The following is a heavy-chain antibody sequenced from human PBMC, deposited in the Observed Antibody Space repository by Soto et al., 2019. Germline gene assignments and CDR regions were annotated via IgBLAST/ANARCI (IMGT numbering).Heavy chain of an antibody. D-gene: IGHD1-26*01. Sequence: SETLSLTCTVSGGSISSYYWSWIRQPPGKGLEWIGYIYYSGSTNYNPSLKSRVTISVDTSKNQFSLKLSSVTAADTAVYYCARERRWELPYYFDYWGQGTLVTVSS. CDR2: IYYSGST. V-gene: IGHV4-59*01. J-gene: IGHJ4*02. CDR3: ARERRWELPYYFDY. CDR1: GGSISSYY.